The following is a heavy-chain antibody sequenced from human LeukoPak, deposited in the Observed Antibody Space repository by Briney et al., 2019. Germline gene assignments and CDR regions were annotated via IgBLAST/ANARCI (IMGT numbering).Heavy chain of an antibody. J-gene: IGHJ2*01. V-gene: IGHV4-39*07. D-gene: IGHD3-22*01. CDR2: IYYSGST. Sequence: PSETLSLTCTVSGGSISSDTYYWGWIRQPPGKGLEWIGSIYYSGSTYYNPSLKSRVTISVDTSKNQFSLKLSSVTAADTAVYYCARSPLYYYDSSGTPLGYFDLWGRGTLVTVSS. CDR3: ARSPLYYYDSSGTPLGYFDL. CDR1: GGSISSDTYY.